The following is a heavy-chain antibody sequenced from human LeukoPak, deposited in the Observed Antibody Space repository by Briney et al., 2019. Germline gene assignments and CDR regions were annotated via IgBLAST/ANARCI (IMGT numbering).Heavy chain of an antibody. CDR3: ARDQGSWAAFDI. D-gene: IGHD6-13*01. V-gene: IGHV4-39*07. CDR2: IYHGGST. CDR1: GVSISSSNSY. Sequence: KASETLSLTCTVSGVSISSSNSYWGWIRQPPGKGLEWIGSIYHGGSTYYNPSLKSRVTISVDTSKNQFSLKLSSVTAADTAVYYCARDQGSWAAFDIWGQGTMVTVSS. J-gene: IGHJ3*02.